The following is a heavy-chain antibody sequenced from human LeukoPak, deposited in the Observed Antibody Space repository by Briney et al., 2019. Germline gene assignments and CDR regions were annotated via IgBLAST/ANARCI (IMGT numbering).Heavy chain of an antibody. CDR3: AKSPGLSRQGVEY. CDR1: GFTFSSHS. CDR2: ISGSGGST. D-gene: IGHD6-19*01. V-gene: IGHV3-23*01. Sequence: GGSLRLSCAASGFTFSSHSMNWVRQAPGKGLEWVSGISGSGGSTYYADSVKGRFIISRDISKNTLYLQMNSLRAEDTAVYYCAKSPGLSRQGVEYWGQGTLVTVSP. J-gene: IGHJ4*02.